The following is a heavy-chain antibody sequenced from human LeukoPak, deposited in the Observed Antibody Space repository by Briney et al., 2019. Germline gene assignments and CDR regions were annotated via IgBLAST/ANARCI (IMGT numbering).Heavy chain of an antibody. Sequence: PGGSLRLSCAASGFTFSSYSMNWVRQAPGKGLERVSSTSSSSSYIYYADSVKGRFTISRDNAKNSLYLQMNSLRAEDTAVYYCARVGAAAGTGFDYWGQGTLVTVSS. J-gene: IGHJ4*02. D-gene: IGHD6-13*01. CDR1: GFTFSSYS. V-gene: IGHV3-21*01. CDR2: TSSSSSYI. CDR3: ARVGAAAGTGFDY.